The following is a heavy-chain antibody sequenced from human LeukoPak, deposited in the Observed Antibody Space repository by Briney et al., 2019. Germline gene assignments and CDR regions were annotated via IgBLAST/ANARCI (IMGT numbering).Heavy chain of an antibody. J-gene: IGHJ4*02. D-gene: IGHD5-24*01. CDR2: ISGSGDST. V-gene: IGHV3-23*01. CDR1: GFTFRSFA. Sequence: GGSLRLSCAASGFTFRSFAVSWVRQVPGKGLEWVSVISGSGDSTYYADSVKGRFTISRDNPKNLLFLQINSLRVEDTAVYYCARETPRRGETRDGYRWGQGTVVTVSS. CDR3: ARETPRRGETRDGYR.